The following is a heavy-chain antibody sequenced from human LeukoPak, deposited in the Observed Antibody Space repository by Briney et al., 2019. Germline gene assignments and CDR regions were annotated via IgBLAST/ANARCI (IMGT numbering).Heavy chain of an antibody. V-gene: IGHV3-23*01. J-gene: IGHJ4*02. D-gene: IGHD3-9*01. CDR3: TRGLPYSSDTTGYYFSPDF. CDR2: ISGGGGTT. CDR1: GFSFSNYA. Sequence: HPGGSLRLSCAASGFSFSNYAMSWVRQAPGKGLEWVSAISGGGGTTYYTDSVKGRFTISRDNSKNTLYLQMNSLRVDDSAVYYCTRGLPYSSDTTGYYFSPDFWGQGTPVIVSS.